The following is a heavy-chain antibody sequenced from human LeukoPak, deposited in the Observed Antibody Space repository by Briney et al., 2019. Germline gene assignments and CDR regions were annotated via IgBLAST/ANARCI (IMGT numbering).Heavy chain of an antibody. Sequence: GPVKVSCKASGYTFTNYGIAWVRQAPGQGLEWMGWISGHQGNTKYAQNFQGRVTMTIDTSTSTAYMDLRSLRSDDTAIYFCARSDLATITAGPFEYWGQGTLVAVSS. D-gene: IGHD5-12*01. J-gene: IGHJ4*02. CDR3: ARSDLATITAGPFEY. CDR1: GYTFTNYG. V-gene: IGHV1-18*01. CDR2: ISGHQGNT.